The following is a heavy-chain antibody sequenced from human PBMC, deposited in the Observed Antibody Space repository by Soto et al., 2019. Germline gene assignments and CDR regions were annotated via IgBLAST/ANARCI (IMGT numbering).Heavy chain of an antibody. CDR1: GFTFSSYS. CDR2: ISSSSSYI. J-gene: IGHJ6*02. CDR3: AREKSVVATYDYYYGMDV. V-gene: IGHV3-21*01. Sequence: GGSLRLSCAASGFTFSSYSMNWVRQAPGKGLEWVSSISSSSSYIYYADSVKGRFTISRDNAKNSLYLQMNSLRAEDTAVYYCAREKSVVATYDYYYGMDVWGQGTTVTVS. D-gene: IGHD2-15*01.